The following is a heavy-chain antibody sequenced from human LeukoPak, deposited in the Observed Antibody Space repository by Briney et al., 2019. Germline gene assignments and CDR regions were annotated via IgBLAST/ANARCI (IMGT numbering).Heavy chain of an antibody. J-gene: IGHJ3*02. CDR1: GYTFTDYY. D-gene: IGHD2-2*01. CDR3: ATVDVVPAAISLGVNI. CDR2: VDPEDGET. V-gene: IGHV1-69-2*01. Sequence: ATVKISCKVSGYTFTDYYMHWVRQAPGKGLEWMGLVDPEDGETIYAEKFQGRVTITADTSTDTAYMELSSLRSKDTAVYYCATVDVVPAAISLGVNIWGQGTMVTVSS.